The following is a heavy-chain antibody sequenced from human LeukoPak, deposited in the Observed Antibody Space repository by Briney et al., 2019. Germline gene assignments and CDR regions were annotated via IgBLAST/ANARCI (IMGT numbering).Heavy chain of an antibody. Sequence: GGSLRLSCAASGFTFSNAWMSWVRQAPGKGLEWVGRIKSKIDGGTTDYAAPVKGRFTISRDDSKNTLYLQMNSLKTEDTAVYYCTTDVRYCSSTSCHRFDYWGQGTLVTVSS. CDR3: TTDVRYCSSTSCHRFDY. V-gene: IGHV3-15*01. CDR2: IKSKIDGGTT. CDR1: GFTFSNAW. J-gene: IGHJ4*02. D-gene: IGHD2-2*01.